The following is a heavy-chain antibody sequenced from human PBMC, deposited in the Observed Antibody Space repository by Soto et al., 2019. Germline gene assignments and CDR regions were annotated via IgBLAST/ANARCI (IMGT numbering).Heavy chain of an antibody. J-gene: IGHJ5*02. CDR3: ATGYSSGWYWFDP. CDR2: FDPEDGET. Sequence: ASVKVSCKVSGYTLTELSMHWVRQAPGKGLEWMGGFDPEDGETIYAQKFQGRVTMTEDTSTDTAYMEPSSLRSEDTAVYYCATGYSSGWYWFDPWGQGTLVTVSS. CDR1: GYTLTELS. V-gene: IGHV1-24*01. D-gene: IGHD6-19*01.